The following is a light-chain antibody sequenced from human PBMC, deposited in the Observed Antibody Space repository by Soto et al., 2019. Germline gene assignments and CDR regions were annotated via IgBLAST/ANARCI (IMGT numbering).Light chain of an antibody. CDR1: ETVAGSY. Sequence: TKKQSTLSLSPGERATLSCRASETVAGSYLAWYQQKPGQAPRLLIHGASTRATGIADTFSGSGSGTAFTLTISTLEPEDFAVYFCQLYGTSPKTFGQGTKVDIK. CDR3: QLYGTSPKT. CDR2: GAS. J-gene: IGKJ1*01. V-gene: IGKV3-20*01.